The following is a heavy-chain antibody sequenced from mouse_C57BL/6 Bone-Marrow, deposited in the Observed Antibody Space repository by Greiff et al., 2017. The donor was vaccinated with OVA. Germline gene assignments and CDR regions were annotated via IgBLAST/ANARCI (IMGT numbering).Heavy chain of an antibody. Sequence: EVKLVESGGGLVKPGGSLKLSCAASGFTFSDYGMHWVRQAPEKGLEWVAYISSGSSTIYYADTVKGRFTISRDNAKNTLFLQMTSLRSEDTAMYYCAKGSPVYFDYGGQGTTLTVSS. CDR2: ISSGSSTI. V-gene: IGHV5-17*01. D-gene: IGHD3-2*02. CDR1: GFTFSDYG. CDR3: AKGSPVYFDY. J-gene: IGHJ2*01.